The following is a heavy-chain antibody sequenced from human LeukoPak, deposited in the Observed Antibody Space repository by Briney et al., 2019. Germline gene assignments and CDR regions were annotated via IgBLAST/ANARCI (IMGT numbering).Heavy chain of an antibody. CDR3: ARNEDCSGGSCYNWFDP. CDR2: INHSGST. J-gene: IGHJ5*02. CDR1: GGSLSGHY. D-gene: IGHD2-15*01. Sequence: PSETLSVTCAVYGGSLSGHYWSWIRQPPGKGLEWIGEINHSGSTTYNPSLKSRVTISVDTSKNQFSLRLTSVTAADTAVYYCARNEDCSGGSCYNWFDPWGQGTLVTVSS. V-gene: IGHV4-34*01.